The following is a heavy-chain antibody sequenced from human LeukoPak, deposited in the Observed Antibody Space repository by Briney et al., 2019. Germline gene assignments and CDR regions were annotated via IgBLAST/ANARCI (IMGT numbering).Heavy chain of an antibody. D-gene: IGHD2-2*01. CDR1: GGSISSGNYY. CDR2: IHASGST. V-gene: IGHV4-61*02. Sequence: SETLSLTCTVSGGSISSGNYYWSWIRQPAGTGLEWIGRIHASGSTNYNPSLKSRVTISVDTTKNQFSLKLSSVTAADTAVYYCARHSPEVVPAAILHWFDPWGQGTLATVSS. J-gene: IGHJ5*02. CDR3: ARHSPEVVPAAILHWFDP.